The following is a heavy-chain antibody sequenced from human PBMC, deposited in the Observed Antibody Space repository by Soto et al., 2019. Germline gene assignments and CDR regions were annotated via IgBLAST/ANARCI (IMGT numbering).Heavy chain of an antibody. Sequence: EVQLLESGGGLEQPGGSLRLSCAGSGFTFSNYAMTWVRQAPGKGLEWVSAISGGGDSTYYADSVKGRFTISRDNSKNTLFLKMNSLRPEDTAVYYCAKEEVTMVRGIFSSWGQGTLVTVSS. J-gene: IGHJ4*02. D-gene: IGHD3-10*01. V-gene: IGHV3-23*01. CDR3: AKEEVTMVRGIFSS. CDR1: GFTFSNYA. CDR2: ISGGGDST.